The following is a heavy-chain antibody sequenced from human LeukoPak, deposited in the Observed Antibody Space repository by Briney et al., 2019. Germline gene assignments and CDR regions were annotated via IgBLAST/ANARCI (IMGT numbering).Heavy chain of an antibody. Sequence: GASVKVSCKASGYTFTSYYMHWVRQAPGQGLEWMGWINPNSGGTNYAQKFQGRVTMTRDTSISTAYMELSRLRSDDTAVYYCARDWDVVVPAAIEGTDYWGQGTLVTVSS. CDR2: INPNSGGT. CDR1: GYTFTSYY. D-gene: IGHD2-2*02. J-gene: IGHJ4*02. CDR3: ARDWDVVVPAAIEGTDY. V-gene: IGHV1-2*02.